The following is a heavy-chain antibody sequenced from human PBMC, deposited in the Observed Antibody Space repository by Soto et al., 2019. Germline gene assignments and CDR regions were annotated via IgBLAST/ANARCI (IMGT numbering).Heavy chain of an antibody. CDR3: ARGINYYDSIGDSWSAP. J-gene: IGHJ5*02. Sequence: SETLSLTXTVAGGSIGSFYCSWIRQPPGKGLEWIGYIYYSGSTSYNPSLKSRVTISVDRSKNQFSLKLSSVTAADTAVYYCARGINYYDSIGDSWSAPWGQGTLVTVSS. D-gene: IGHD3-22*01. CDR1: GGSIGSFY. CDR2: IYYSGST. V-gene: IGHV4-59*12.